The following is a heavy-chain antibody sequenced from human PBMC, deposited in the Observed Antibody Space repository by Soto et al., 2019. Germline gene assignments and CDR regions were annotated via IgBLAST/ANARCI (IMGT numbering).Heavy chain of an antibody. CDR1: GYTFTAYY. V-gene: IGHV1-2*02. J-gene: IGHJ6*02. CDR2: INPKFGDT. Sequence: QVPLVQSGAEVKEPGDSVRVSCEASGYTFTAYYIHWVRQAPGQGLEWMGWINPKFGDTTYAQDFQGRVSMTRDMSISTVSMELSRLTSDDTAIYYCSRNMDYYYGRGSGNGHGVWGQGTTVTVFS. D-gene: IGHD3-10*02. CDR3: SRNMDYYYGRGSGNGHGV.